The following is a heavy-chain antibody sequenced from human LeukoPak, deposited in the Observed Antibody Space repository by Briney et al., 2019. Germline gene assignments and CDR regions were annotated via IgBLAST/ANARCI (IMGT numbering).Heavy chain of an antibody. J-gene: IGHJ4*02. V-gene: IGHV3-66*02. CDR1: GFTFSTYP. CDR3: AREGYCSGGSCYSGFDY. CDR2: TYGGGTT. Sequence: GGSLRLSCAASGFTFSTYPMTWVRQAPGQGLECVSVTYGGGTTYYADSVKGRFTISRDNSKNTLYLQMNSLRAEDTAVYYCAREGYCSGGSCYSGFDYWGQGTLVTVSS. D-gene: IGHD2-15*01.